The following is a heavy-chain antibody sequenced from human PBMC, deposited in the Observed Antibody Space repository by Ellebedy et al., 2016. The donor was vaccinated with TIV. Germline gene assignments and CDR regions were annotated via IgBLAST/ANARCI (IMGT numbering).Heavy chain of an antibody. J-gene: IGHJ6*03. CDR2: IRGSGSET. Sequence: GGSLRLXXAASGFTFNNYAMYWVRQAPGMGLEWVSSIRGSGSETSYADSVKGRFTISRDNSMKTLYLQMDSLGAEDTAVYYCVKDGVGAFPHYYMDVWGKGTMVIVSS. V-gene: IGHV3-23*01. D-gene: IGHD1-26*01. CDR1: GFTFNNYA. CDR3: VKDGVGAFPHYYMDV.